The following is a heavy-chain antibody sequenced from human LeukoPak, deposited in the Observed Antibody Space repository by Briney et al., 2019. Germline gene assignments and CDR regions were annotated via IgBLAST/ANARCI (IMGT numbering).Heavy chain of an antibody. CDR1: GGSFSGYY. CDR2: INHSGST. J-gene: IGHJ3*02. V-gene: IGHV4-34*01. Sequence: PSETLSLTCAVYGGSFSGYYWSWIRQPPGKGLEWIGEINHSGSTNYNPSLKSRVTISVDTSKNQFSLKLSSVTAADTAVYYCARAHLFTYYYGSGSYYNSAFDIWGQGTMVTVSS. D-gene: IGHD3-10*01. CDR3: ARAHLFTYYYGSGSYYNSAFDI.